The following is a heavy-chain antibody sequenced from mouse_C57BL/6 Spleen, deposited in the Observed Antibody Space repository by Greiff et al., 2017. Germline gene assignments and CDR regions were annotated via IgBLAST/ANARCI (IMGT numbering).Heavy chain of an antibody. CDR2: INPNNGGT. CDR3: ARSPITTDWYFDV. V-gene: IGHV1-26*01. J-gene: IGHJ1*03. D-gene: IGHD1-2*01. Sequence: EVQLQQSGPELVKPGASVKISCKASGNTFTDYYMNWVKQSHGKSLEWIGDINPNNGGTSYNQKFKGKATLTVDKSSSTAYMELRSLTSEDSAVYYCARSPITTDWYFDVWGTGTTVTVSS. CDR1: GNTFTDYY.